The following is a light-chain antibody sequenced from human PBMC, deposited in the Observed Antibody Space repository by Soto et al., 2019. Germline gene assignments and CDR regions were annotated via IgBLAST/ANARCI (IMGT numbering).Light chain of an antibody. Sequence: EIVLTQSPGTLSLSPGERATLSCRASQSVSNNYLAWYQQKPGQAPRLLIYGASNRATGIPDRFSGSGSGTDFTLTISSLQPEDFATYYCQQSYSTPYTFGQGTKLEIK. J-gene: IGKJ2*01. CDR2: GAS. V-gene: IGKV3-20*01. CDR1: QSVSNNY. CDR3: QQSYSTPYT.